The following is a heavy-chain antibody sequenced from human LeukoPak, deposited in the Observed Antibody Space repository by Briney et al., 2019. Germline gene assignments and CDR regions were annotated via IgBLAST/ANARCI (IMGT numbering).Heavy chain of an antibody. Sequence: PGGSLRLSCATSGFTFDKYFIHWVRQAPGKGLDWVSSISGTSTYIDYADSVKGRFTISRDNAKNSLYLQMNSLRAEDTAVYYCARDLWFGELSVAPLRTPFDYWGQGTLVTVSS. CDR3: ARDLWFGELSVAPLRTPFDY. J-gene: IGHJ4*02. CDR1: GFTFDKYF. CDR2: ISGTSTYI. V-gene: IGHV3-21*01. D-gene: IGHD3-10*01.